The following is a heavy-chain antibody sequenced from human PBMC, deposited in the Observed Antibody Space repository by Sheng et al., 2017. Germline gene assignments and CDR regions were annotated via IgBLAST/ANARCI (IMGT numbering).Heavy chain of an antibody. CDR2: INHSGST. Sequence: QVQLQQWGAGLLKPSETLSLTCAVYGGSFSGYYWSWIRQPPGKGLEWIGEINHSGSTNYNPSLKSRVTISVDTSKNQFSLKLSSVTAADTAVYYCARRTPNEGGATTSFDYWGQGTLVTVSS. CDR1: GGSFSGYY. J-gene: IGHJ4*02. CDR3: ARRTPNEGGATTSFDY. V-gene: IGHV4-34*01. D-gene: IGHD1-26*01.